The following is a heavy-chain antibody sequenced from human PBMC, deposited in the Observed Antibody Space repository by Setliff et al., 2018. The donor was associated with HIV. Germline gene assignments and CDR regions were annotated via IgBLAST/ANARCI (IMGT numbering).Heavy chain of an antibody. J-gene: IGHJ4*02. D-gene: IGHD2-2*01. V-gene: IGHV3-49*03. CDR1: GFNFADYG. Sequence: GGSLRLSCTGSGFNFADYGISWFRQAPGKGLEWVSFIRSKAHGGTIEYAASVKGRFNISRDDSKTIAYLQMSGLKTEDTAVYFCTRDDPPGYCSSTTCPYLFDYWGRGTLVTVSS. CDR2: IRSKAHGGTI. CDR3: TRDDPPGYCSSTTCPYLFDY.